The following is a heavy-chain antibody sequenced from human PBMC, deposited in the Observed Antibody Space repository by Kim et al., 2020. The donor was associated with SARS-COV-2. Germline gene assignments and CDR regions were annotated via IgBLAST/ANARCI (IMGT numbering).Heavy chain of an antibody. J-gene: IGHJ4*02. V-gene: IGHV4-39*01. D-gene: IGHD6-13*01. Sequence: YTPSLKSRVTISVDTSKNQFSLKLSSVTAADTAVYYCARQKYSSSWYEDYWGQGTLVTVSS. CDR3: ARQKYSSSWYEDY.